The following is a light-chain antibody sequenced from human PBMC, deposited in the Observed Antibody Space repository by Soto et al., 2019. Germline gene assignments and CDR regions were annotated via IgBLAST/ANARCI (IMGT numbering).Light chain of an antibody. V-gene: IGKV3D-20*02. CDR3: QQRTHWPS. CDR1: QSISSSF. Sequence: DIVLTQSPGTLSLSPGQRATLSCRASQSISSSFLAWYQQKPGQAPRLLIYDSSTRATGFPDRFSGSGSGTDFTLTISSLEPEDFAVYYCQQRTHWPSFGQGTRLEIK. J-gene: IGKJ5*01. CDR2: DSS.